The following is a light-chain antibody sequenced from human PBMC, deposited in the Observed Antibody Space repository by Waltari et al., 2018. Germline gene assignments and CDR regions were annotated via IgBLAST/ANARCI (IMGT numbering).Light chain of an antibody. V-gene: IGKV3-15*01. CDR3: QQYDNWPPLT. J-gene: IGKJ4*01. CDR2: GAS. CDR1: QSVGTH. Sequence: EIVMTQSPATLSVSPGQSATLSCRASQSVGTHLAWYEQKPGQAPRLLIYGASTRATGIPARFSGSGAGTEFTLTISSLQSEDFAVYYCQQYDNWPPLTFGGGTKVEIK.